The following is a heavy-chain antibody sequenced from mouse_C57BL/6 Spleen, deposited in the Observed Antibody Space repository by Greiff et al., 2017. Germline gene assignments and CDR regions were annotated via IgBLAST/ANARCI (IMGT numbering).Heavy chain of an antibody. J-gene: IGHJ3*01. CDR1: GFTFSDYG. CDR3: ARQDDYAAWFAY. D-gene: IGHD2-4*01. Sequence: EVKVVESGGGLVQPGGSLKLSCAASGFTFSDYGMAWVRQAPRKGPEWVAFISNLAYSIYYADTVTGRFTISRENAKNTLYLEMSSLRSEDTAMYYCARQDDYAAWFAYWGQGTLVTVSA. CDR2: ISNLAYSI. V-gene: IGHV5-15*01.